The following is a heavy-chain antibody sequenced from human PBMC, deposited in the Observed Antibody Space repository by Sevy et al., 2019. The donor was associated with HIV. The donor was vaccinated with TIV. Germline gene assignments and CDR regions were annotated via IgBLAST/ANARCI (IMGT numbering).Heavy chain of an antibody. D-gene: IGHD6-13*01. CDR2: IVPSFDLS. J-gene: IGHJ3*01. CDR3: ARPQRPSAYSSSGDAFDV. CDR1: GVTFSGYA. V-gene: IGHV1-69*13. Sequence: ASVKVSCKASGVTFSGYAINWVRQTPGQGLEWMGWIVPSFDLSKYAQKFQGRVTFTADESTDTAYMKLSSLRSDDTAVYYCARPQRPSAYSSSGDAFDVWGQGTMVTVSS.